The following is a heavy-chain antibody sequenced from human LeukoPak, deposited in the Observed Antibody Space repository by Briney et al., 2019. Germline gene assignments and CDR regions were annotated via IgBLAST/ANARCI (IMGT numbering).Heavy chain of an antibody. CDR1: GGSISSSNYY. CDR2: IYYSGNT. V-gene: IGHV4-39*01. Sequence: SETLSLTCTVSGGSISSSNYYWGWIRQPPGKGLEWIGSIYYSGNTYYKPSLKSRVSISVDTSKNQFSLKLSSVTAADTAVYYCARHEVYYGSGSHLDYWGQGTLVTVSS. CDR3: ARHEVYYGSGSHLDY. J-gene: IGHJ4*02. D-gene: IGHD3-10*01.